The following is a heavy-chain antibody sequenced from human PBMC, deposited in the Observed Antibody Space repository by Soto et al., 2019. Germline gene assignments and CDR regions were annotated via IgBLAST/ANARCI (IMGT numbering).Heavy chain of an antibody. CDR2: IYYDGSNR. D-gene: IGHD2-8*01. V-gene: IGHV3-33*01. Sequence: GGSLRLSCAASGFAFGTYAMHWVRQAPGKGLEWVAVIYYDGSNRYYGDAVKGRFTISRDNSKSTLYLQMSSLRAEDTAVYYCARAFCTNGVCYYFFDYWGHGTLVTVSS. CDR1: GFAFGTYA. CDR3: ARAFCTNGVCYYFFDY. J-gene: IGHJ4*01.